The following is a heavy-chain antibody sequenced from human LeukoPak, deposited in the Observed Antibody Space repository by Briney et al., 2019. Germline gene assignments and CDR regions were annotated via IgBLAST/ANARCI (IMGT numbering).Heavy chain of an antibody. CDR1: GFTFSNVW. CDR2: IRSKSDGGTT. D-gene: IGHD3-22*01. Sequence: GGSLRLSCAASGFTFSNVWMSWVRQAPGKGLEWVGRIRSKSDGGTTDYAAPVKGRFSISRDDSKNTLYLQMSSLKSEDTAAYYCATDRFYFDTSGYSPFDYWGQETLVTVSS. J-gene: IGHJ4*02. V-gene: IGHV3-15*01. CDR3: ATDRFYFDTSGYSPFDY.